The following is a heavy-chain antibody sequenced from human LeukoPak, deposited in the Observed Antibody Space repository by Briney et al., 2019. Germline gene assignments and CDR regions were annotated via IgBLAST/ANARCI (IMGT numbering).Heavy chain of an antibody. D-gene: IGHD3-10*02. CDR2: INTDGRVT. Sequence: GGSLRLSCVASGFTFTTYWMHWVRQVPGKGLVRVARINTDGRVTTYADSVKGRFTVSRDNAENTLYLQMNNLRPEDTAVYYCIRETHVGLHLEYWGQGTLATVSA. J-gene: IGHJ4*02. V-gene: IGHV3-74*01. CDR3: IRETHVGLHLEY. CDR1: GFTFTTYW.